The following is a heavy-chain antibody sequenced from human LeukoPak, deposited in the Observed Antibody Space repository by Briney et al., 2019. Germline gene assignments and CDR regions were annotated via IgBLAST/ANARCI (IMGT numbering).Heavy chain of an antibody. CDR1: GFPVSSNY. V-gene: IGHV3-66*01. J-gene: IGHJ3*02. Sequence: GSLRLSWGAFGFPVSSNYNGWGRQAPGKGVGWGSVIYSGGSTYYADSVKGRFTISRDNSKNTLYLQMNSLRAEDTAVYYCASVLLWFGESPGAFDIWGQGTMVTVSS. D-gene: IGHD3-10*01. CDR3: ASVLLWFGESPGAFDI. CDR2: IYSGGST.